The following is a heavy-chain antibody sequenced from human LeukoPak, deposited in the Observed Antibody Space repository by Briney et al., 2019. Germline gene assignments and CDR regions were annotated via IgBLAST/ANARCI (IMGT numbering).Heavy chain of an antibody. J-gene: IGHJ4*02. Sequence: ASVKVSCKASGYTFTDYFMHWVRQAPGQGLEWMGWINPNSGVTNYAQKVQGRVTITRDTAISTAYIELSSLISDDTAVYYCARDGEWLTNGDFDYWGQGTLVTVSS. V-gene: IGHV1-2*02. D-gene: IGHD6-19*01. CDR2: INPNSGVT. CDR1: GYTFTDYF. CDR3: ARDGEWLTNGDFDY.